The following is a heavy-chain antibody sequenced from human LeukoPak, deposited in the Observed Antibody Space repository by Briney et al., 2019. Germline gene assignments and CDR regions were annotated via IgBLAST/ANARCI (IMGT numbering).Heavy chain of an antibody. V-gene: IGHV1-69*06. J-gene: IGHJ4*02. CDR2: LIPLCGPT. D-gene: IGHD6-13*01. CDR3: AIPYSSSWHGDF. Sequence: SVKVSCYSSVDIFTSYAICGVPQPPAQALECMGGLIPLCGPTNYAQKSQARVPITPDKSTSTAYMELSSLRSEDTAVYYCAIPYSSSWHGDFSGPETLVTVSS. CDR1: VDIFTSYA.